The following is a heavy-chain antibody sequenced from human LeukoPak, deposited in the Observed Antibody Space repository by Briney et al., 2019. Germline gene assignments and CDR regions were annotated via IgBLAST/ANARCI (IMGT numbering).Heavy chain of an antibody. V-gene: IGHV3-30*02. CDR3: AKSVYSSSLTFDY. J-gene: IGHJ4*02. CDR1: GFTVSSNY. Sequence: PGGSLRLSCAASGFTVSSNYMSWVRQAPGKGLEWVAFIRYDGSNKYYADSVKGRFTISRDNSKNTLYLQMNSLRAEDTAVYYCAKSVYSSSLTFDYWGQGTLVTVSS. CDR2: IRYDGSNK. D-gene: IGHD6-6*01.